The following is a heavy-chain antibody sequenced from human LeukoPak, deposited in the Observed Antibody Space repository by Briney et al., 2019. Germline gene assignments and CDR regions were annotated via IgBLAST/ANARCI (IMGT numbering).Heavy chain of an antibody. CDR2: IYYTGST. CDR3: ARHRAYSSSSPFDY. J-gene: IGHJ4*02. Sequence: PSETLSLACSVSGGSISSLYWSWIRQPPGKGLEWIGYIYYTGSTNYNPSLKSRVTMFVDMSKNQFSLRLSSVTAADTAVYYCARHRAYSSSSPFDYWGQGTLVTVSS. D-gene: IGHD6-6*01. V-gene: IGHV4-59*08. CDR1: GGSISSLY.